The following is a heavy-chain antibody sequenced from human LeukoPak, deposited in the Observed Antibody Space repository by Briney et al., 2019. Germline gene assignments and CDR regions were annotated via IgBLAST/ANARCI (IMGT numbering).Heavy chain of an antibody. CDR3: AIATIVPAAINWFDP. Sequence: PSETLSLTCTVSGGSISSGDYYWSWIRQPPGKGLEWIGYIYRSETTYYNQSLKSRVTMSVDTSKNQFSLKLSSVTAADTAVYYCAIATIVPAAINWFDPWGQGTLVTVSS. V-gene: IGHV4-30-4*01. J-gene: IGHJ5*02. D-gene: IGHD2-2*02. CDR2: IYRSETT. CDR1: GGSISSGDYY.